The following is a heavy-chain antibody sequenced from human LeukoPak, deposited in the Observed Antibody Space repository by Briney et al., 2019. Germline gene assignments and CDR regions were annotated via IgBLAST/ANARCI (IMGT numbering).Heavy chain of an antibody. V-gene: IGHV1-3*01. CDR2: INAGNGNT. Sequence: GASVRVSCTASGYTFTSYAMHWVRQAPGHRLEWMGWINAGNGNTKSSQKFQGRVTITRDTSASTAYMELTSLRSEDTAVYYCARDLNYYDGSGHYYGNFDFWGQGTLVTVSS. CDR3: ARDLNYYDGSGHYYGNFDF. J-gene: IGHJ4*02. CDR1: GYTFTSYA. D-gene: IGHD3-22*01.